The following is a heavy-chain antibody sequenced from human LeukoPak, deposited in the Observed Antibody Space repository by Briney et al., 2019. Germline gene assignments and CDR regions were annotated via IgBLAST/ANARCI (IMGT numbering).Heavy chain of an antibody. Sequence: PSETLSLTCTVSGGSISSSSYYWGWIRQPPGKGLEWIGSIYYSGSTYYNSSLKSRVTISVDKSKNHFSLKLSSVTAADTAVYYCARELSGSRRWFDPWGQGTLVTVSS. D-gene: IGHD1-26*01. J-gene: IGHJ5*02. CDR1: GGSISSSSYY. CDR2: IYYSGST. V-gene: IGHV4-39*07. CDR3: ARELSGSRRWFDP.